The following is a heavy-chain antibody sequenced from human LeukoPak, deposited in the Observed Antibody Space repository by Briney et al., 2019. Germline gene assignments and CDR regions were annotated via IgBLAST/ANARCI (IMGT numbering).Heavy chain of an antibody. CDR3: AKREPYIVATS. J-gene: IGHJ5*02. Sequence: GGSLRLSCAASGFTLSSYGMSWVRQAPGKGLEWVSCISAGGDITYYAGSVKGRSTISRDNSKNTLYLQMNGLRAEDTAVYYCAKREPYIVATSWGRGTLVTVSS. V-gene: IGHV3-23*01. CDR1: GFTLSSYG. CDR2: ISAGGDIT. D-gene: IGHD5-12*01.